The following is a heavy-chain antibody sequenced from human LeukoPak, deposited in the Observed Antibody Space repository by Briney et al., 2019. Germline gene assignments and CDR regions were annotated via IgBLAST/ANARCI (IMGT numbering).Heavy chain of an antibody. J-gene: IGHJ6*04. CDR2: INAGNGNT. CDR3: ARGTSGSGSYGYYGMDV. V-gene: IGHV1-3*01. CDR1: GYTFTSYA. D-gene: IGHD3-10*01. Sequence: GASVTVSCKASGYTFTSYAMHWVRQAPGQRREWMGWINAGNGNTKYSQKFQGRVTITRDTSASTAYMELSSLRSEDTAVYYCARGTSGSGSYGYYGMDVWGKGTTVTVSS.